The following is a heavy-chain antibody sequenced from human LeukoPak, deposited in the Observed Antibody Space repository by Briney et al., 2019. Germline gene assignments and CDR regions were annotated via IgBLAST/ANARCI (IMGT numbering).Heavy chain of an antibody. V-gene: IGHV1-69*13. J-gene: IGHJ6*03. CDR1: GGTFSSYA. CDR3: ARVLGRTQDYYMDV. D-gene: IGHD1-14*01. CDR2: IIPIFGTA. Sequence: ASVKVSCKASGGTFSSYAISWVRQAPGQGLEWMGGIIPIFGTANYAQKFQGRVTITADESTSTAYMELSSLRSEDTAAYYCARVLGRTQDYYMDVWGKGTTVTISS.